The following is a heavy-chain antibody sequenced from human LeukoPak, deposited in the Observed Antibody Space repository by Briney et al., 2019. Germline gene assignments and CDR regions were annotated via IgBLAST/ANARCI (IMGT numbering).Heavy chain of an antibody. Sequence: GGSLRLSCAASGFTFSSYAMSWVRQAPGKGLEWVSAISGSGGSTYYADSVKGRFTISRDNSKNTLYLQMNSLRAEDTAVYYCARDMEYYYDSSGYYYPDYWGQGTLVTVSS. V-gene: IGHV3-23*01. CDR1: GFTFSSYA. CDR2: ISGSGGST. CDR3: ARDMEYYYDSSGYYYPDY. D-gene: IGHD3-22*01. J-gene: IGHJ4*02.